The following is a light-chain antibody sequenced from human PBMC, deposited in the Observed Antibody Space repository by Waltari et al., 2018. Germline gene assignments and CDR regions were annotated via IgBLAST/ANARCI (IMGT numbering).Light chain of an antibody. V-gene: IGKV3-20*01. Sequence: LTQSPGTLSVSPGERATLSCRASQNIGTYLVWYQQKPGQAPRLLMYAASRRATGIPYRFSGSGSGTDFSLTITRLEPEDFAVYYCQNHERLPATFGQGTKVEIK. J-gene: IGKJ1*01. CDR2: AAS. CDR1: QNIGTY. CDR3: QNHERLPAT.